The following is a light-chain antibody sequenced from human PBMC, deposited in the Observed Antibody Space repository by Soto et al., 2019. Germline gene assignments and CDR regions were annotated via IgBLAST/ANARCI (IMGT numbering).Light chain of an antibody. J-gene: IGLJ1*01. CDR1: SSDVGGYNY. V-gene: IGLV2-14*03. CDR3: SSYTSSSTDV. Sequence: QSVLNQPASVSGSPGQSITISCTGTSSDVGGYNYVSWYQHHPGKAPKLMIYDVSNRPSGVSNRFSGSKSGNTASLTISGLQAEDGADYYCSSYTSSSTDVFGTGTKVTVL. CDR2: DVS.